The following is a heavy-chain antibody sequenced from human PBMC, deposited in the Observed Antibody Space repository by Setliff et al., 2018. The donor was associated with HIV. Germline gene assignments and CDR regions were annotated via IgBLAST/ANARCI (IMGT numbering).Heavy chain of an antibody. CDR1: GFSLTTSGVA. D-gene: IGHD3-3*01. Sequence: SGPTLVNPTQTLTLTCTFSGFSLTTSGVAVGWIRQPPGKALEWLALIYWNDDKRYSPSLKSRLTITKDTSKNQVVLTMTNMDPVDTATYYCAHRPGDFWSGYHGGNWFDPWGQGTLVTVSS. CDR3: AHRPGDFWSGYHGGNWFDP. V-gene: IGHV2-5*01. J-gene: IGHJ5*02. CDR2: IYWNDDK.